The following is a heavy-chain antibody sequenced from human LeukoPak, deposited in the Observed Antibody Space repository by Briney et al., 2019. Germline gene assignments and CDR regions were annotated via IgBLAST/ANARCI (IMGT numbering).Heavy chain of an antibody. CDR1: GFTFSTYG. CDR3: AKDEGSGRTLDY. D-gene: IGHD2-15*01. CDR2: IQYDGSNK. Sequence: GGSLRLSCAASGFTFSTYGIHWVRQAPGKGLEWVAFIQYDGSNKYYEDSVKGRFTISRDNSKNTVYLQMNSLRAEDTAVYYCAKDEGSGRTLDYWGQGTLVTVSS. V-gene: IGHV3-30*02. J-gene: IGHJ4*02.